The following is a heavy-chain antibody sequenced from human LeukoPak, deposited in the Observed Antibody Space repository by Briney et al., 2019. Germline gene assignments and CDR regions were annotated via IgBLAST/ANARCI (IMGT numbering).Heavy chain of an antibody. CDR1: GASIRSYY. CDR3: ARTRYYYNSRSYGAPYYFDY. V-gene: IGHV4-59*08. J-gene: IGHJ4*02. D-gene: IGHD3-10*01. Sequence: SETLSLTCTVSGASIRSYYWSWIRQPPGKGLEWIGHIFYSGRTNYHPSLKSGVTMSVDTPKNQFSLKLSSVTAADTAVYYCARTRYYYNSRSYGAPYYFDYWGQGIPVIVSS. CDR2: IFYSGRT.